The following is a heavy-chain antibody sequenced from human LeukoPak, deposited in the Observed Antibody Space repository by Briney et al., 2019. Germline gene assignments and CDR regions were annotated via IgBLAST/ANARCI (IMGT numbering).Heavy chain of an antibody. CDR3: ARDAIRFSTRPDYYGSGEDWFDP. D-gene: IGHD3-10*01. CDR2: IYYSGST. CDR1: GGSISSSSYY. Sequence: SETLSLTCTVSGGSISSSSYYWGWIRQPPGKGLEWIGSIYYSGSTYYNPSLKSRVTISVDTSKNQFSLKLSSVTAADTAVYYCARDAIRFSTRPDYYGSGEDWFDPWGQGTLVTVSS. J-gene: IGHJ5*02. V-gene: IGHV4-39*07.